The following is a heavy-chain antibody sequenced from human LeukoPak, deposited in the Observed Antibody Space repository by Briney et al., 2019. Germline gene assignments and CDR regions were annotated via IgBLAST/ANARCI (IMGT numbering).Heavy chain of an antibody. CDR1: GGFIRSKDC. CDR3: VRDRVTGRFFGMDV. J-gene: IGHJ6*02. V-gene: IGHV4-59*12. CDR2: IYNSAIT. D-gene: IGHD3-9*01. Sequence: SETLSLTCSVSGGFIRSKDCWSWIRQSPGKGLEWIGYIYNSAITNYNPHLKSRVTISPDTSKNQFSLELTSVTAADTATYYCVRDRVTGRFFGMDVWGQGTTIIVSS.